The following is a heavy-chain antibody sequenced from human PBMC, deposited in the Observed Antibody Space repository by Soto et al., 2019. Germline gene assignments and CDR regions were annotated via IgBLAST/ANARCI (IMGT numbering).Heavy chain of an antibody. CDR2: ISGSGGST. CDR3: AREVPILGYCRGGTCPYSYYYMDV. Sequence: GGSLRLSCAASGFTFSSYAMSRVRQAPGKGLEWVSAISGSGGSTYYADSVKGRFTISRDNSKNSLYLQMNSLRAEDTAVYYCAREVPILGYCRGGTCPYSYYYMDVWGKGTTVTVSS. J-gene: IGHJ6*03. V-gene: IGHV3-23*01. CDR1: GFTFSSYA. D-gene: IGHD2-15*01.